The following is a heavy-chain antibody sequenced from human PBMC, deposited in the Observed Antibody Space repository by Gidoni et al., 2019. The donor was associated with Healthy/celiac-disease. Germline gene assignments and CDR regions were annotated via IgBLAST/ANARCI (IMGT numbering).Heavy chain of an antibody. D-gene: IGHD4-17*01. CDR2: IYWNDDK. V-gene: IGHV2-5*01. J-gene: IGHJ4*02. Sequence: QITLKESGPTQVKPTQTLTRPCTVCGFSLSTSGVGVGWIRQPPGQALEWLALIYWNDDKRYSPSLKSMLTITKDTSKTPVVLTMTNMAPVATATYYCAHSHIRWGDYWGQGTLVTVSS. CDR3: AHSHIRWGDY. CDR1: GFSLSTSGVG.